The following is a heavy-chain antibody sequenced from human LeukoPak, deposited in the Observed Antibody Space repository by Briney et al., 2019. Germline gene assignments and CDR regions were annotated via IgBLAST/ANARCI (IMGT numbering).Heavy chain of an antibody. V-gene: IGHV3-49*04. CDR2: IRSNTYGGTA. D-gene: IGHD6-19*01. CDR1: GFTFGYEG. Sequence: PGWSLRFSCTASGFTFGYEGVTWVRQAPGKGLEWIGLIRSNTYGGTAEYAASVKGRFTVSRDDSKSTGYLQMNSLNTEDTAVYYCGRDMVLGLAGPMRYYGLDIWGQGATVTVSS. CDR3: GRDMVLGLAGPMRYYGLDI. J-gene: IGHJ6*02.